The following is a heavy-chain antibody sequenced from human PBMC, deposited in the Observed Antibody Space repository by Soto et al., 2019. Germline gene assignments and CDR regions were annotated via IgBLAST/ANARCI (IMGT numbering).Heavy chain of an antibody. CDR3: AREFASGSPNYDY. D-gene: IGHD3-10*01. CDR1: GFTFSSYA. Sequence: GGSLRLSCAASGFTFSSYAMSWVRQAPGKGLEWVSTFTNYGATYYADSVKGRFTISRDNSKNTLYLQMNSLRAEDTAVYYCAREFASGSPNYDYWGLGTLVTVSS. CDR2: FTNYGAT. V-gene: IGHV3-23*01. J-gene: IGHJ4*02.